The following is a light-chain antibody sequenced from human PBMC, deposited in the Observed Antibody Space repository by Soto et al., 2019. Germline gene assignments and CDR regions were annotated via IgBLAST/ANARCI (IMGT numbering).Light chain of an antibody. J-gene: IGLJ1*01. CDR1: NSDVGGYNY. V-gene: IGLV2-11*01. CDR3: YSHAGSYTFV. Sequence: QSVLTQPRSVSGSPGQSVTISCTGTNSDVGGYNYVSWYQQHPGKAPKLMIYDVSKRPSGVPYRFSGSKSGNTASLTISGLQAEDEADYYCYSHAGSYTFVFGTGTKVTVL. CDR2: DVS.